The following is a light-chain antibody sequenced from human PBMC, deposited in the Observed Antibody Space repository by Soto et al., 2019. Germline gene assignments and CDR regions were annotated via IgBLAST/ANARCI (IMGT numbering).Light chain of an antibody. CDR2: EIS. CDR3: QQRTNWPLYT. J-gene: IGKJ2*01. V-gene: IGKV3-11*01. Sequence: EIVLTQSPATLSLSPGETATLSCRASQSVASSLAWYQQKPGQAPRLLLHEISNRATGIPARFSGSGSGTEFTLTISSLEPEDYAVYYCQQRTNWPLYTFGQGTKLETK. CDR1: QSVASS.